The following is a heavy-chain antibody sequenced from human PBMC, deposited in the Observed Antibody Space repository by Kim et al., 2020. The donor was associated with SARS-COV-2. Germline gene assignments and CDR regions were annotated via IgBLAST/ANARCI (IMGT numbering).Heavy chain of an antibody. J-gene: IGHJ4*02. D-gene: IGHD3-22*01. CDR2: INSDGSKI. CDR1: GFPFSSYW. V-gene: IGHV3-74*01. Sequence: GGSLRLSCAASGFPFSSYWMHWVRQAPGKGLVWVSRINSDGSKISHADAMKGRITISRDNAKNTLYLHMVSLRADDTAVYYCAREDIAVVGVDYWGQGTLVTVSP. CDR3: AREDIAVVGVDY.